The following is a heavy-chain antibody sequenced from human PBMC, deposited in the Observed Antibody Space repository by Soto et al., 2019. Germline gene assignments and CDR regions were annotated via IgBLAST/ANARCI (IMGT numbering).Heavy chain of an antibody. D-gene: IGHD3-22*01. Sequence: ASVKVSCKDSGYTFTSYGISWVRQAPGQGLEWMGWISAYNGNTNYAQKLQGRVTMTTDTSTSTAYMELRSLRSDDTAVYYCARGGTPDDYSDSSGYYGHFQHWGQGTLVTVSS. CDR3: ARGGTPDDYSDSSGYYGHFQH. CDR2: ISAYNGNT. CDR1: GYTFTSYG. J-gene: IGHJ1*01. V-gene: IGHV1-18*01.